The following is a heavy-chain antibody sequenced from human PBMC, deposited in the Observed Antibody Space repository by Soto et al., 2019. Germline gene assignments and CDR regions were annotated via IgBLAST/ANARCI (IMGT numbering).Heavy chain of an antibody. J-gene: IGHJ4*02. CDR2: IDPSDSYT. Sequence: PGESLKISCNGSGYIFTSYWISWVRQMPGKGLEWMGRIDPSDSYTNYSPSFQGHVTISADKSISTAYLQWSSLKASDTAMYYCARLEYCSGGSCPATLDYWGQGTLVTVSS. D-gene: IGHD2-15*01. CDR1: GYIFTSYW. CDR3: ARLEYCSGGSCPATLDY. V-gene: IGHV5-10-1*01.